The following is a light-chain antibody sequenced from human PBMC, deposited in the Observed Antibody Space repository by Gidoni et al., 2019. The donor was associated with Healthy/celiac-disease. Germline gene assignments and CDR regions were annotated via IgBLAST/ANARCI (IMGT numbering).Light chain of an antibody. V-gene: IGKV1-39*01. CDR3: QQSYSTRRT. CDR2: AAS. J-gene: IGKJ2*01. CDR1: QSISSY. Sequence: DIKMTQSPSSLSASVGDRVTITCRASQSISSYLNWYQQKPGKAPKLLIYAASSLQSGVPSRFSGSGSGTDFTLTISSLQPEDFATYYCQQSYSTRRTFGQXTKLEIK.